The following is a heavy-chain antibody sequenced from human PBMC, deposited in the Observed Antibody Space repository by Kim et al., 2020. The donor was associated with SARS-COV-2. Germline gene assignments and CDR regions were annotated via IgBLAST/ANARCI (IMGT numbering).Heavy chain of an antibody. CDR1: GYTFTSYA. CDR3: ARISSSWYDAENWFDP. J-gene: IGHJ5*02. Sequence: ASVKVSCKASGYTFTSYAMNWVRQAPGQGLEWMGWINTNTGNPTYAQGFTGRFVFSLDTSVSTAYLQISSLKAEDTAVYYCARISSSWYDAENWFDPWGQGTLVTVSS. V-gene: IGHV7-4-1*02. CDR2: INTNTGNP. D-gene: IGHD6-13*01.